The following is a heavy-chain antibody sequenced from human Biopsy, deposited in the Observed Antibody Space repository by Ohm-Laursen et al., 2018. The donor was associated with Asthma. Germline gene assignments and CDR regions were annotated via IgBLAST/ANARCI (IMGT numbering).Heavy chain of an antibody. CDR3: ARVASYGDVYFGIDV. CDR1: GDSISSYH. Sequence: SETLSLTCTVSGDSISSYHWSWIRQPPGKGLEWIGYVFYGGATNYNPSLKSRVTISVDTSKNQFFLRLSSVTAADTAVYFCARVASYGDVYFGIDVWGPGSTVSV. D-gene: IGHD4-17*01. V-gene: IGHV4-59*01. CDR2: VFYGGAT. J-gene: IGHJ6*02.